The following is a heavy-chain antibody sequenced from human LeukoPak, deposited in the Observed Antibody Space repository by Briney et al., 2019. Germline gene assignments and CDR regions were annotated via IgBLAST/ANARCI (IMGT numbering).Heavy chain of an antibody. CDR1: GFTFSSYS. D-gene: IGHD2-15*01. J-gene: IGHJ5*02. CDR3: AQGGGYCSGGSCYVWFDP. CDR2: ISSSSSYI. Sequence: GGSLRLSCAASGFTFSSYSMNWVRQAPGKGLEWVSSISSSSSYIYYADSVKGRFTISRDKAKNSLYLQMNSLRAEDTAAYYCAQGGGYCSGGSCYVWFDPWGQGTLVTVSS. V-gene: IGHV3-21*01.